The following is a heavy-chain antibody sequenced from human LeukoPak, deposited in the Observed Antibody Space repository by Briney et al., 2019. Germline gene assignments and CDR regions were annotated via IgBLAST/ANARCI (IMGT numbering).Heavy chain of an antibody. J-gene: IGHJ4*02. Sequence: GGSLRLSCAASGFIFSTYGMHWVRQAPGKGLVWVSRINSDGSSTSYADSVKGRFTISRDSAKNTLYLQMNSLRAEDTAVYYCARGSIAVAGTFYWGQGTLVTVSS. D-gene: IGHD6-19*01. CDR2: INSDGSST. V-gene: IGHV3-74*01. CDR3: ARGSIAVAGTFY. CDR1: GFIFSTYG.